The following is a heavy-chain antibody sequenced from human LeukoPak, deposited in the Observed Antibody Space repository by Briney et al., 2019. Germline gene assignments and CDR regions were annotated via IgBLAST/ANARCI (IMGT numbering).Heavy chain of an antibody. D-gene: IGHD2-2*01. J-gene: IGHJ6*03. CDR1: GHTFTGYY. V-gene: IGHV1-2*02. CDR2: INPNSGGT. CDR3: ARGVSDIVVVPAAILYYYYYMDV. Sequence: ASVKVSCNASGHTFTGYYMHWVRQAPGQGLEWMGWINPNSGGTNYAQKLQGRVTMTTDTSTSTAYMELRSLRSDDTAVYYCARGVSDIVVVPAAILYYYYYMDVSGKGTTVTVSS.